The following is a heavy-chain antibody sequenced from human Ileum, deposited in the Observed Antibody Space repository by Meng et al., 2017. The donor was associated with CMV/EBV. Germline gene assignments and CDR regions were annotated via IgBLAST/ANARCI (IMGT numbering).Heavy chain of an antibody. Sequence: GESLKISCAASGFTFSSYAMHWVRQAPGKGLEWVAVIPFDGNNEHYADSVKGRFTISRDNSKNTLYLQVNSLRPEDTGVYYCARGTGSGSWLIDSWGQGTLVTVS. CDR1: GFTFSSYA. J-gene: IGHJ4*02. V-gene: IGHV3-30*04. CDR2: IPFDGNNE. D-gene: IGHD6-13*01. CDR3: ARGTGSGSWLIDS.